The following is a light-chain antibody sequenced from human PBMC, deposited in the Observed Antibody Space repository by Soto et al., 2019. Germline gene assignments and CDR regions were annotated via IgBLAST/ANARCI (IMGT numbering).Light chain of an antibody. CDR2: DTN. J-gene: IGLJ3*02. CDR3: VLYMGSGISV. V-gene: IGLV8-61*01. CDR1: SGSVSTNYY. Sequence: QTVVTQEPSLTVSPGGTVTLTCGLSSGSVSTNYYPSWYQQTPGQAPRTLIYDTNTRSSGVPDRFSGSIIGNKAALTITGAQADDESDYYCVLYMGSGISVFGGGTQLTVL.